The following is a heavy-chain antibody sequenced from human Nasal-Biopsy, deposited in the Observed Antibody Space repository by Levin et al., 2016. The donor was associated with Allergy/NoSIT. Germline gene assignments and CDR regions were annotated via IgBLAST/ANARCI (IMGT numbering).Heavy chain of an antibody. CDR1: EFSLTTPGVG. J-gene: IGHJ5*02. CDR3: VHRPVGAMNWFDR. Sequence: SGPTLVKPTETLTVTCNFSEFSLTTPGVGVGWVRQPPGEALEWLGLIYWNDNIRYNPSLESRLTVTKDTSKNQVVLTLTNVAPVDTATYYCVHRPVGAMNWFDRWGQGALITVSS. V-gene: IGHV2-5*01. CDR2: IYWNDNI.